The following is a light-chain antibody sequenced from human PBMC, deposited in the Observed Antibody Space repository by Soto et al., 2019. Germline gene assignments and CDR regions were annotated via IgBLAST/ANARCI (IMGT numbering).Light chain of an antibody. CDR2: AAS. CDR1: QGIRND. J-gene: IGKJ1*01. Sequence: AIQMTQSPSSLSASVGGRVTITCRASQGIRNDLGWYQQEPGKAPKLLIYAASSLESGVPSRFSGSGSGTDFTLTISSLQPEDFATYYCLQDYNYPWTFGQGTKVDIK. CDR3: LQDYNYPWT. V-gene: IGKV1-6*01.